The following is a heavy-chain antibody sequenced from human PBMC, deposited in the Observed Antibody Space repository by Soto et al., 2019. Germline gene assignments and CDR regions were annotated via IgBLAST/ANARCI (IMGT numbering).Heavy chain of an antibody. CDR2: IYADDSDT. CDR3: ARRPFASSGGFDY. V-gene: IGHV5-51*01. CDR1: GYSFTSYW. D-gene: IGHD3-22*01. Sequence: GECLKISCQASGYSFTSYWIVWVLQMPGKGLEWMAIIYADDSDTRYSPSFQGQVTISADKSFSTAYLQWSSLKASDTAMYYCARRPFASSGGFDYWGQGTLVTVSS. J-gene: IGHJ4*02.